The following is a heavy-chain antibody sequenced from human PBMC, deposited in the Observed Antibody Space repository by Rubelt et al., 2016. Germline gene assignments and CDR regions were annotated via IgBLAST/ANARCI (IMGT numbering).Heavy chain of an antibody. Sequence: QLQLQESGPGLVKPSETLSLTCTVSGGSISSSNFCWGWIRQPPGQGLEWIASIHYSGRTDYNPSLKSRVNISLDTSKNQVSLKLNFVTAADTAVYYCARDLSGYNSYWGQGTLVTVSS. V-gene: IGHV4-39*07. D-gene: IGHD5-24*01. CDR3: ARDLSGYNSY. J-gene: IGHJ4*02. CDR2: IHYSGRT. CDR1: GGSISSSNFC.